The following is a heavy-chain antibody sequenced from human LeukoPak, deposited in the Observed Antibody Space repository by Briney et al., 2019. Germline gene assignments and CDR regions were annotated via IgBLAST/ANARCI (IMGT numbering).Heavy chain of an antibody. CDR3: ARDRGHDPFYWNYGALDKNSYYYYYMDV. V-gene: IGHV4-31*03. Sequence: SETLSLTCTVSGGSISSGGYYWSWIRQHPGKGLEWIGYIYYSGSTYYNPSLKSRVTISVDTSKNQFSLKLSSVTAADTAVYYCARDRGHDPFYWNYGALDKNSYYYYYMDVWGKGTTVTVSS. CDR1: GGSISSGGYY. D-gene: IGHD1-7*01. J-gene: IGHJ6*03. CDR2: IYYSGST.